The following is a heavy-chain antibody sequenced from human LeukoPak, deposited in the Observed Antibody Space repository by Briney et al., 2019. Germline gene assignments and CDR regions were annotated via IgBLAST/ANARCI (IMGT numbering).Heavy chain of an antibody. D-gene: IGHD2/OR15-2a*01. Sequence: PGGSLRLSCAASGFTFSDYYMNWIRQAPGKGLEWVSYISGSSSYTNHADSVKGRFTISRDNAKNSLYLQMNSLRADDTAVYYCARDSMEHPGGDAFDIWGQGTMVTVSS. CDR1: GFTFSDYY. V-gene: IGHV3-11*05. CDR2: ISGSSSYT. J-gene: IGHJ3*02. CDR3: ARDSMEHPGGDAFDI.